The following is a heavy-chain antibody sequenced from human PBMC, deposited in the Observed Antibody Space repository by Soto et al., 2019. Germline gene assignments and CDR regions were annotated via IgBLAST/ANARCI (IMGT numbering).Heavy chain of an antibody. CDR1: GVSSTSFY. D-gene: IGHD3-16*01. J-gene: IGHJ4*02. CDR2: IFDNGDV. Sequence: ETLSLTCTVSGVSSTSFYWSWIRQSPGKGLEWIGYIFDNGDVKYNPSLMSRLTMSIDMSKNEFSLRLKSVTAADTAMYYCARGWGSKWYYFDSWGEGTLVTVSS. CDR3: ARGWGSKWYYFDS. V-gene: IGHV4-59*01.